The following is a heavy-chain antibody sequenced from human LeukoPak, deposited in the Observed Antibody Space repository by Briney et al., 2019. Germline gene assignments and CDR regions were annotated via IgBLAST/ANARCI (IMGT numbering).Heavy chain of an antibody. CDR2: IYYSRST. J-gene: IGHJ3*02. V-gene: IGHV4-59*01. CDR3: AREGPTLDYDFWSGYYPQGAFDI. CDR1: GGSISSYY. Sequence: SETLSLTCTVSGGSISSYYWSWIRQPPGKGLEWIGYIYYSRSTNYNPSLKSRVTISVDTSKNQFSLKLSSVTAADTAVYYCAREGPTLDYDFWSGYYPQGAFDIWGQGTMVTVSS. D-gene: IGHD3-3*01.